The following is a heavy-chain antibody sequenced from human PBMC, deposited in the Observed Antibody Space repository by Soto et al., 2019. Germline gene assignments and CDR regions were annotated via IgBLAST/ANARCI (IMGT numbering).Heavy chain of an antibody. CDR3: ARDLFSTVTRSVDY. CDR1: GYTFTRYY. V-gene: IGHV1-46*01. J-gene: IGHJ4*02. D-gene: IGHD4-4*01. Sequence: ASVKVSCKASGYTFTRYYMHWVRQAPGQGLAWMGIINPSGGSTSYEQKFQGRVTMTRDTATSTVYMELSSLRSEDTAVYYCARDLFSTVTRSVDYWGQGTLVTVSS. CDR2: INPSGGST.